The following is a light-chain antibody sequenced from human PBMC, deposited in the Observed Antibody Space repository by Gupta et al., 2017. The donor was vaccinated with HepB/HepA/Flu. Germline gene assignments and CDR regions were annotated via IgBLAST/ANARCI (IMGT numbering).Light chain of an antibody. CDR1: QSVSSK. V-gene: IGKV3-15*01. Sequence: DIVMTQSPATLSVSPGERATLSCRASQSVSSKLAWYQQKPGQAPRLLIYGASTRATGIPARFSGSGSGTESTLTISSLQSEDFAVYSCQQYNNWPLTFGGGTKVEIK. CDR2: GAS. J-gene: IGKJ4*02. CDR3: QQYNNWPLT.